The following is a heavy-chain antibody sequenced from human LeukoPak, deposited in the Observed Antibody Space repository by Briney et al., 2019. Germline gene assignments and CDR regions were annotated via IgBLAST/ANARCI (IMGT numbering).Heavy chain of an antibody. J-gene: IGHJ4*02. V-gene: IGHV4-59*01. CDR1: GDSISTYY. CDR2: VYYSGST. D-gene: IGHD3-10*01. Sequence: SETLSLTCTVSGDSISTYYWSWIRQPPGKGREWIGYVYYSGSTTYNPSPKSRVTISVDTSKNQFSLKLTSVTAADTAVYYCARASGSSYVVFFFDYWGQGTLVTVSS. CDR3: ARASGSSYVVFFFDY.